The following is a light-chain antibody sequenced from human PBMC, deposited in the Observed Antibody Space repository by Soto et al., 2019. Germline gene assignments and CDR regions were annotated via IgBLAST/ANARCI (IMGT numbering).Light chain of an antibody. CDR3: QQYNSYSPT. J-gene: IGKJ1*01. CDR1: QSVSTW. V-gene: IGKV1-5*01. Sequence: DIQMTQSPSSLSASVGDTVTITCWASQSVSTWLAWYQQKPGKAPKLLIYDASKLESGVPSRFSGSGSGTELTLTIRGQQAADSATYYCQQYNSYSPTFGQGT. CDR2: DAS.